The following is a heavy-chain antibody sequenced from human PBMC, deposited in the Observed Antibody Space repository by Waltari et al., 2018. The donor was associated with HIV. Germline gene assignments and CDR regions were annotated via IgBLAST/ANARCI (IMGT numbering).Heavy chain of an antibody. CDR3: VKDRGTFTMINEY. D-gene: IGHD3-22*01. V-gene: IGHV3-30*18. J-gene: IGHJ4*02. Sequence: QVQLVESGGGLVQPGRSLSVYFAASGFPFSNYGMHWVRQAPGKGLEWVAVISYDGNNKNYADSVKGRFTISRDNSKNTLYLQMNSLRADDTALYYCVKDRGTFTMINEYWGQGTLVTVSS. CDR2: ISYDGNNK. CDR1: GFPFSNYG.